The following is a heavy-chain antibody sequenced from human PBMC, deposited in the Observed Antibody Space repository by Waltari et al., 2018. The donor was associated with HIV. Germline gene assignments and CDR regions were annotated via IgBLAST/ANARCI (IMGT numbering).Heavy chain of an antibody. CDR1: GGSFSCYC. D-gene: IGHD3-9*01. J-gene: IGHJ4*01. Sequence: EQLQQCGAGPLKLSETLSLTRAAYGGSFSCYCLNWLRQLSGKVLEWIGEINHSGTTNYSPSLKSRVTMSGDTSKRQFSLKLNSVTAADTAVYFCAYSYLTGSTLHPFWGQGTLVTVSS. V-gene: IGHV4-34*01. CDR2: INHSGTT. CDR3: AYSYLTGSTLHPF.